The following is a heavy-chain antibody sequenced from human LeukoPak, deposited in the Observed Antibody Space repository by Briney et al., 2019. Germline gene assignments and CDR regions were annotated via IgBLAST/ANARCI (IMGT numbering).Heavy chain of an antibody. CDR3: ARYGRRVAVAGTGWFDP. D-gene: IGHD6-19*01. V-gene: IGHV4-34*01. CDR1: GGSFSGYY. J-gene: IGHJ5*02. CDR2: INHSGST. Sequence: SETLSLTCAVYGGSFSGYYWSWIRQPPGKGLEWIGEINHSGSTNYNPSLKSRVTISVDTSKNQFSLKLSSVTAADTAVYYCARYGRRVAVAGTGWFDPWGQGTLVTVSS.